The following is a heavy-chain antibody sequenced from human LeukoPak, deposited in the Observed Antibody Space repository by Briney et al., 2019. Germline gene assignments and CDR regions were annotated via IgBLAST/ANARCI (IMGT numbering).Heavy chain of an antibody. V-gene: IGHV3-23*01. CDR3: AKLGSGWYGYYFDY. D-gene: IGHD6-19*01. CDR1: GFTFSSYA. J-gene: IGHJ4*02. CDR2: ISGGGGST. Sequence: GGSLRLSCAASGFTFSSYAMSWVRQAPGKGLEWVSAISGGGGSTYYADSVKGRFTISRDNSKNTLYLQMNSLRAEDTAVYYCAKLGSGWYGYYFDYWGQGTLVTVSS.